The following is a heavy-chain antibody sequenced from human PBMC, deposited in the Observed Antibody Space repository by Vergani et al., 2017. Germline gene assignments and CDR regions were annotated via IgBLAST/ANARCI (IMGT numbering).Heavy chain of an antibody. Sequence: QSHLVQSGDEVKKPGASVKVSCKTSGYSFINYGISWVRQAPGQGLEWLGWVSPYNGNTNYGQKIQGRVTMTTDTSTRTAYMQLRSLRSEDTAVYYCARLYDFWSGYKWYFDLWGRGTLVTVSS. CDR2: VSPYNGNT. CDR3: ARLYDFWSGYKWYFDL. D-gene: IGHD3-3*01. V-gene: IGHV1-18*01. CDR1: GYSFINYG. J-gene: IGHJ2*01.